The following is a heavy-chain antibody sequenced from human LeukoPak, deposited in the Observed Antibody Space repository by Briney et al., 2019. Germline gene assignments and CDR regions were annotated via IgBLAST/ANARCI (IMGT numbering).Heavy chain of an antibody. CDR3: ARGMGDGYNYYYYYMDV. Sequence: PSETLSLTCAVYGGSFSGYYWSWIRQPPGKGLEWIGEINHSGSTNYNPSLKSRVTISVDTSKNQFSLKLSSVTAADTAVYYCARGMGDGYNYYYYYMDVWGKGTTVTVSS. D-gene: IGHD5-24*01. CDR1: GGSFSGYY. V-gene: IGHV4-34*01. J-gene: IGHJ6*03. CDR2: INHSGST.